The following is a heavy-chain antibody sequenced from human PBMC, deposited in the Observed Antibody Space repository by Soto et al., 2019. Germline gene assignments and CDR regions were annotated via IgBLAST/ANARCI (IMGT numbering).Heavy chain of an antibody. D-gene: IGHD3-22*01. CDR1: GYSITTGYY. CDR3: ARGVNYYDSSGFCPRDY. Sequence: WETLSLTCAVSGYSITTGYYWGWVRRPPGKGLEWTGSVYHSGRTSYNPSLESRVTISVDTSKNQFSLRLSSVTAADTAVYYCARGVNYYDSSGFCPRDYWGQGILVTVSS. V-gene: IGHV4-38-2*01. J-gene: IGHJ4*02. CDR2: VYHSGRT.